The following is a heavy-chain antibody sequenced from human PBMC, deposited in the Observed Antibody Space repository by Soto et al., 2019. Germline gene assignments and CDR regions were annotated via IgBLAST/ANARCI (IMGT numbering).Heavy chain of an antibody. CDR3: ARTVLGYCSGGSCHTSGYYYMDV. Sequence: GESLKISCKGSGYSFTSYWIGWVRQMPGKGLEWMGIIYPGDSDTRYSPSFQGQVTISADKSISTAYLQWSSLKASDTAMYYCARTVLGYCSGGSCHTSGYYYMDVWGKGTTVTVSS. CDR2: IYPGDSDT. D-gene: IGHD2-15*01. CDR1: GYSFTSYW. V-gene: IGHV5-51*01. J-gene: IGHJ6*03.